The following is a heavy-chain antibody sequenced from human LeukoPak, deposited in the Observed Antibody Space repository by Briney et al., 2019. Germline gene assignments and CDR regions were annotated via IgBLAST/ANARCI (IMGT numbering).Heavy chain of an antibody. CDR3: AKEGGSWYYFDY. Sequence: GRSLRLSCAASGFTFGDYAMHWVRQAPGKGLEWVSGISWNSGSIGYADSVKGRFTISRDNSKNTLYLQMNSLRAEDTAVYYCAKEGGSWYYFDYWGQGTLVTVSS. V-gene: IGHV3-9*01. CDR1: GFTFGDYA. CDR2: ISWNSGSI. D-gene: IGHD5-12*01. J-gene: IGHJ4*02.